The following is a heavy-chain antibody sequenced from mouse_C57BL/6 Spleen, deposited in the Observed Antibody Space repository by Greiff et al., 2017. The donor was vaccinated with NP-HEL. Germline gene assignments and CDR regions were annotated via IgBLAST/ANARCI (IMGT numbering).Heavy chain of an antibody. CDR2: IYPGDGDT. CDR1: GYAFSSYW. D-gene: IGHD4-1*01. V-gene: IGHV1-80*01. Sequence: QVQLQQSGAELVKPGASVKISCKASGYAFSSYWMNWVKQRPGKGLEWIGQIYPGDGDTNYNGKFKGKATLTADKSSSTAYMQLSSLTSEDSAVYFCARRGNWEGYFDVWGTGTTVTVSS. J-gene: IGHJ1*03. CDR3: ARRGNWEGYFDV.